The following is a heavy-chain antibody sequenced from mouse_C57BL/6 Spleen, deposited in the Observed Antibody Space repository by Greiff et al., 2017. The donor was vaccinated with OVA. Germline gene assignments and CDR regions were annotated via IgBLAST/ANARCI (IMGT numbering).Heavy chain of an antibody. J-gene: IGHJ2*01. CDR2: IYPGDGDT. V-gene: IGHV1-80*01. CDR3: ARKGGTKDFDY. D-gene: IGHD2-14*01. Sequence: QVQLKESGAELVKPGASVKISCKASGYAFSSYWMNWVKQRPGKGLAWIGQIYPGDGDTNYNGKFKGKATLTADKSSSTAYMQLSSLTSEDSAVYFCARKGGTKDFDYWGQGTTLTVSS. CDR1: GYAFSSYW.